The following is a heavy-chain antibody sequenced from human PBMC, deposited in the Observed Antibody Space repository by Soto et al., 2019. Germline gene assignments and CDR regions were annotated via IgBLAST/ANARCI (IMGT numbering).Heavy chain of an antibody. J-gene: IGHJ6*02. Sequence: PGGSLRLSCAASGFTFSSYGMHWVRQAPGKGLEWVAVIWYDGSNKYYADSVKGRFTISRDNSKNTLYLQMNSLRAEDTAVYYCAKGMTLMVRNYYYALDVWGQGTTVTVSS. CDR3: AKGMTLMVRNYYYALDV. CDR2: IWYDGSNK. CDR1: GFTFSSYG. D-gene: IGHD3-10*01. V-gene: IGHV3-33*06.